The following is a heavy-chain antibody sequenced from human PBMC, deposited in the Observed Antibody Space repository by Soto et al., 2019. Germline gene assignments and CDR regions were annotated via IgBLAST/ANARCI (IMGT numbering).Heavy chain of an antibody. CDR1: GFTFSSYS. V-gene: IGHV3-21*01. Sequence: EVQLAESGGGLVKPGGSLRLSCAASGFTFSSYSMNWVRQAPGKGLEWVSSISSSSSYIYYADSVKGRFTISRDNAKNSLYLQMNSLRAEDTAVYYCARGSVIPGAAVAGTGNYWGQGTLVTVSS. D-gene: IGHD6-19*01. J-gene: IGHJ4*02. CDR3: ARGSVIPGAAVAGTGNY. CDR2: ISSSSSYI.